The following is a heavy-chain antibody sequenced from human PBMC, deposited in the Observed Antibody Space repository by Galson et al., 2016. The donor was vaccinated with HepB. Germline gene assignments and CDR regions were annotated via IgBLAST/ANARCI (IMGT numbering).Heavy chain of an antibody. CDR2: ILSHGNNQ. CDR3: ATGRGFGNPFDY. J-gene: IGHJ4*02. D-gene: IGHD3-10*01. V-gene: IGHV3-30-3*01. Sequence: SLRLSCAASGFTFGTYTLHWARQAPGKGLEWVALILSHGNNQYYADSVKGRFTISRDNSKNTLSLQMDSLRAEDTAVYYCATGRGFGNPFDYWGQGTLVTASS. CDR1: GFTFGTYT.